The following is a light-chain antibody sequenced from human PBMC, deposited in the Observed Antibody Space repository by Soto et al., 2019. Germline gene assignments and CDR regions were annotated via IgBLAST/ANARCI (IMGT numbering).Light chain of an antibody. CDR3: QQRSNWPPT. J-gene: IGKJ1*01. V-gene: IGKV3D-20*02. CDR1: QSVSNNY. Sequence: EIVLTQSPCTLSLSPGERATLSCLASQSVSNNYLAWYQQKPGQAPRLLIYGASNRATGIPDRFSGSGSGTDFTLTISRLEPEDFAVYYCQQRSNWPPTFGQGTKV. CDR2: GAS.